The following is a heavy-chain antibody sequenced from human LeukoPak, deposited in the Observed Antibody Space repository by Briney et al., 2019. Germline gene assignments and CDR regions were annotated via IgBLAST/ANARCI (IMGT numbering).Heavy chain of an antibody. CDR2: IDHSGST. J-gene: IGHJ5*02. CDR3: ATRQSNGWYDWFDP. V-gene: IGHV4-34*01. Sequence: SETLSLTCAVYGGSFSGYDWSWIRQPPAKGLEWIGEIDHSGSTNHNPSLKSRVTISVDTSKNQFSLKLSSVTAADTAVYFCATRQSNGWYDWFDPWGRGTLVTVSS. CDR1: GGSFSGYD. D-gene: IGHD6-19*01.